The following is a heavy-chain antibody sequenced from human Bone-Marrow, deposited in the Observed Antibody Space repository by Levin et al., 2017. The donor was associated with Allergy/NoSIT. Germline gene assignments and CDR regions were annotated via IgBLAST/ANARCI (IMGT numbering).Heavy chain of an antibody. Sequence: GGSLRLSCAASGFTFSSYAMSWVRQAPGKGLEWVSAISGSGGSTYYADSVKGRFTISRDNSKNTLYLQMNSLRAEDTAVYYCAKDGNKPYSSGWYGPWGQGTLVTVSS. CDR2: ISGSGGST. CDR1: GFTFSSYA. J-gene: IGHJ5*02. CDR3: AKDGNKPYSSGWYGP. D-gene: IGHD6-19*01. V-gene: IGHV3-23*01.